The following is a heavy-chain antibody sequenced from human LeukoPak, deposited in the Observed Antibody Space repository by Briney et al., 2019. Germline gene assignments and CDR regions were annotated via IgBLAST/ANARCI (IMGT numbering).Heavy chain of an antibody. V-gene: IGHV3-23*01. J-gene: IGHJ4*02. CDR1: GIPFIDAW. Sequence: GGSLRLSCELSGIPFIDAWMSWVRQAPGKGLEWVSAISGSGGRTYYADSVKGRFTISRDNSKNTLYLQMNSLRAEDTAVYYCASGEQLVAGGYWGQGTLVTVSS. CDR2: ISGSGGRT. D-gene: IGHD6-6*01. CDR3: ASGEQLVAGGY.